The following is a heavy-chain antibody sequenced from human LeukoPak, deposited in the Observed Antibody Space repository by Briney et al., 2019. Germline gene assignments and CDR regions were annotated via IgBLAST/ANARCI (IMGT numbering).Heavy chain of an antibody. J-gene: IGHJ3*02. CDR3: ARDTLVREGDAFDI. CDR1: GFTFSSYE. D-gene: IGHD3-10*01. V-gene: IGHV3-7*01. CDR2: IKQDGSEK. Sequence: GGSLRLSCAASGFTFSSYEMNWVRQAPGKGLEWVANIKQDGSEKYYVDSVKGRFTISRDNTKNSLYLQMNSLRAEDTAVYFCARDTLVREGDAFDIWGQGTMVTVSS.